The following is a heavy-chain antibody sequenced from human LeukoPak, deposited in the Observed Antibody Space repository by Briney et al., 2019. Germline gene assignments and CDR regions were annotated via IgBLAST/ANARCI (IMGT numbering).Heavy chain of an antibody. Sequence: GGSLRLSCAASGFTFSSYSMNWVRQAPGKGLEWVSFISTSSSYIYYADSVKGRFTISRDNAKNSLYLQMNSLRAEDTAVYYCARDAYGDYSFDYWGQGTLVTVSS. CDR1: GFTFSSYS. CDR2: ISTSSSYI. D-gene: IGHD4-17*01. V-gene: IGHV3-21*01. CDR3: ARDAYGDYSFDY. J-gene: IGHJ4*02.